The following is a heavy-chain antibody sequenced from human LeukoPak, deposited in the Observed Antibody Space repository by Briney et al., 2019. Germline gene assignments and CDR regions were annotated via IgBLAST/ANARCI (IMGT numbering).Heavy chain of an antibody. V-gene: IGHV3-7*01. CDR2: IKQDGSEK. D-gene: IGHD4-17*01. Sequence: GGSLRLSCAASGFTFSSYWMSWVRQAPGEGLEWVANIKQDGSEKYYVDSVKGQFTISRDNSKNTLYLQMNSLRAEDTAVYYCARAFSTTAFDYWGQGTLVTVSS. CDR1: GFTFSSYW. J-gene: IGHJ4*02. CDR3: ARAFSTTAFDY.